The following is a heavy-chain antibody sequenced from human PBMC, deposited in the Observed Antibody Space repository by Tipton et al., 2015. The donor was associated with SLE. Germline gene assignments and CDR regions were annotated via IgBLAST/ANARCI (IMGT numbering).Heavy chain of an antibody. CDR2: IWYDGSNK. CDR3: AKDISPAVVVAYYAFDI. J-gene: IGHJ3*02. V-gene: IGHV3-33*03. D-gene: IGHD2-15*01. CDR1: GFTFSSYG. Sequence: QLVQSGGGVVQPGRSLRLSCAASGFTFSSYGMHWVRQAPGKGLEWVAVIWYDGSNKYYADSVKGRFTISRDNSENTLYLQMNSLRAEDTALYYCAKDISPAVVVAYYAFDIWGQGTMVPVSS.